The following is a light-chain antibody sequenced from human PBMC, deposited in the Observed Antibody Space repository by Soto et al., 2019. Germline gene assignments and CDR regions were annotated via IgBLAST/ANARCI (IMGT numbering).Light chain of an antibody. V-gene: IGLV1-40*01. J-gene: IGLJ3*02. CDR2: GNS. Sequence: QSVLTQPPSVSGAPGQRVTISCTGSSSNIGAGHALHWYQHLPGAAPKLLMYGNSDRPSGVPDRFSGSKSGTSASLAITGLQPEDDADYFCQSNDDSLSRRVFGGGTNLTVL. CDR3: QSNDDSLSRRV. CDR1: SSNIGAGHA.